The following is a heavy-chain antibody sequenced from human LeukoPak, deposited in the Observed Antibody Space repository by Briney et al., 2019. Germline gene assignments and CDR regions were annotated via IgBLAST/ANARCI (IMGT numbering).Heavy chain of an antibody. CDR1: GGSLSGYY. CDR3: ASVTGITGTTGN. V-gene: IGHV4-34*01. J-gene: IGHJ4*02. CDR2: INHSGST. Sequence: SETLSLTCAVYGGSLSGYYWSWIRQPPGEGLEWIGEINHSGSTNYNPSLKSRVTISVDTSKNQFSLKLSSVTAADTAVYYCASVTGITGTTGNWGRGTLVTVSS. D-gene: IGHD1-20*01.